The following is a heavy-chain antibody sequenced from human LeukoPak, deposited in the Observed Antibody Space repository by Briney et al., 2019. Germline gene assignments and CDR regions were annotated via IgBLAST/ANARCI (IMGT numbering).Heavy chain of an antibody. CDR2: TYTSGST. CDR1: GGSISSGSYY. CDR3: ARDTSDYSGSYFDY. Sequence: PSETLSLTCTVSGGSISSGSYYWSWIRQPAGKGLEWIGRTYTSGSTNYNPSLKSRVTISVDTSKNQFSLKLSSVTAADTAVYYCARDTSDYSGSYFDYWGQGTLVTVSS. D-gene: IGHD1-26*01. J-gene: IGHJ4*02. V-gene: IGHV4-61*02.